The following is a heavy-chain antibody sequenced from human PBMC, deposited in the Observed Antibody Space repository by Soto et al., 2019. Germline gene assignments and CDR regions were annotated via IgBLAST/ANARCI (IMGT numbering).Heavy chain of an antibody. CDR3: AKMAAAGVWFYDDWFDP. D-gene: IGHD6-13*01. CDR1: GFTFSSYA. Sequence: PGGSLRLSCAASGFTFSSYAMSWVRQAPGKGLEWVSAISGSGGSTYYADSVKGRFTISRDNSKNTLYLQMNSLRAEDTAVYYCAKMAAAGVWFYDDWFDPWGQGTLVTVSS. CDR2: ISGSGGST. J-gene: IGHJ5*02. V-gene: IGHV3-23*01.